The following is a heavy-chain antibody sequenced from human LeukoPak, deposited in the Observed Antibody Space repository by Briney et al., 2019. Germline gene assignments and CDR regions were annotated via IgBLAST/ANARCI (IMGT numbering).Heavy chain of an antibody. CDR3: ARGPTTYHNFWSGPVFDY. D-gene: IGHD3-3*01. Sequence: PSETLSLTCAVYGGPFSGYYWSWIRQPPGKGLEWIGEINHSGTTNYNPSLKSRVTISVDTSKNQFSLNLSSVTAADTAVYYCARGPTTYHNFWSGPVFDYWGQGTLVTVSS. CDR1: GGPFSGYY. V-gene: IGHV4-34*01. J-gene: IGHJ4*02. CDR2: INHSGTT.